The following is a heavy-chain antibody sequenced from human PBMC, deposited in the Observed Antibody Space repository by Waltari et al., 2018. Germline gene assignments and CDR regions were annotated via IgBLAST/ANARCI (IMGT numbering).Heavy chain of an antibody. CDR1: DYKFPSYY. D-gene: IGHD3-10*01. CDR2: ISTYDGKT. CDR3: ARTYGSSSFYYGMDV. V-gene: IGHV1-18*01. J-gene: IGHJ6*02. Sequence: QVQLVQSGAEVKKPGAAVKVSCKASDYKFPSYYVTWVRQAPGQGLEWMGLISTYDGKTNYAQSLQGRVSMTTDTSTSTAFLELRSLRFDDTAVYYCARTYGSSSFYYGMDVWGQGTTVTVSS.